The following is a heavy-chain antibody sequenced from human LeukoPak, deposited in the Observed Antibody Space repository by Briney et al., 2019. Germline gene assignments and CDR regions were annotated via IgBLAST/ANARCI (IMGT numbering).Heavy chain of an antibody. J-gene: IGHJ5*02. CDR1: GGSISSSSYY. D-gene: IGHD6-13*01. CDR3: ASGYTSSSLDLGS. Sequence: KPSQTLSLTCTVSGGSISSSSYYWGWIRQPPGKGLEWIGSIYYSGSSYYNPSLKSRVTISVDTSKNQFSLKLSSVTAADTAVYYCASGYTSSSLDLGSWGQGTLLTVSS. V-gene: IGHV4-39*01. CDR2: IYYSGSS.